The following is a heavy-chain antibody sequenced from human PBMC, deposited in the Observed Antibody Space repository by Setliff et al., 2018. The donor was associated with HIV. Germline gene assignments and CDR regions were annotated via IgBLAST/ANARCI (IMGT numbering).Heavy chain of an antibody. V-gene: IGHV1-69*13. CDR1: GGSFSNYG. CDR2: IIPILGTT. J-gene: IGHJ4*02. Sequence: GASVKVSCKASGGSFSNYGFSWVRQAPGQGLEWLGGIIPILGTTNYAPEFQDRVTITADESTSTAYLEMGNLRSEGTAVYFCARATDPTSFDYVWGSYRYTLGHWGQGTLVTVSS. D-gene: IGHD3-16*02. CDR3: ARATDPTSFDYVWGSYRYTLGH.